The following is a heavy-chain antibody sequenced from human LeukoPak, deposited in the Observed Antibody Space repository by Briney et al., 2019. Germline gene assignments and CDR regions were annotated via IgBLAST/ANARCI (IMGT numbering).Heavy chain of an antibody. Sequence: GGSLRLSCAASGFTFSSYEMNWARQAPGKGLEWVSYISNTCSTIYYADSVKGRFTISRDNDKNSLYLQMNSLIAEDTAAYYCARGGAADYWGQGTLVTVSS. D-gene: IGHD1-26*01. CDR3: ARGGAADY. J-gene: IGHJ4*02. CDR2: ISNTCSTI. V-gene: IGHV3-48*03. CDR1: GFTFSSYE.